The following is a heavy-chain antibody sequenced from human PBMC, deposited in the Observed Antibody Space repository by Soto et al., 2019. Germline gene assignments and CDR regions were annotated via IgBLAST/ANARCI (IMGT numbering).Heavy chain of an antibody. J-gene: IGHJ3*02. V-gene: IGHV3-21*03. Sequence: EVQLVESGGGLVKPGGSLRLSCAASGFTFSSYRMNWVRQAPGKGLEWVSSISSSSSYIYYADSVKGRFTISRDNAKNSLYLQMNSLRAEDTAVYYCARDPVTMVRGVITHAFDIWGQGTMVTVSS. CDR3: ARDPVTMVRGVITHAFDI. CDR1: GFTFSSYR. D-gene: IGHD3-10*01. CDR2: ISSSSSYI.